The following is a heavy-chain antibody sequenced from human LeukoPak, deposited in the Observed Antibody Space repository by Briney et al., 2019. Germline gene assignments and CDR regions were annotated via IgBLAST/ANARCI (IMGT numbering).Heavy chain of an antibody. D-gene: IGHD1-14*01. CDR1: GLPLSNFA. Sequence: PGGSLRLSCAVSGLPLSNFAKRWVRQPPGKGLVWVVTVSDRAGSTHYADSVRGRSTISRDNSQNTLSLHMTSLRAEDTAIYYCAKSLTKITPATFDQGGQGTLVTVTS. J-gene: IGHJ4*02. V-gene: IGHV3-23*01. CDR3: AKSLTKITPATFDQ. CDR2: VSDRAGST.